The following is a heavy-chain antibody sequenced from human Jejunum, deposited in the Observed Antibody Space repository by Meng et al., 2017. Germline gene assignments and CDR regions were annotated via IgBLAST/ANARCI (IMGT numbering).Heavy chain of an antibody. D-gene: IGHD2-8*02. V-gene: IGHV4-4*02. J-gene: IGHJ4*02. CDR3: ARVADGTGAPYDY. Sequence: QMQRQESGPGLGKPSGTRARTCAGSGGSIHSLHWFNWVRQPPGKGLEWSGEVYHSGSANYNPSLKSRVTISVDKSKNQFSLKLTSVTAADTAVYYCARVADGTGAPYDYWGQGTLVTVSS. CDR1: GGSIHSLHW. CDR2: VYHSGSA.